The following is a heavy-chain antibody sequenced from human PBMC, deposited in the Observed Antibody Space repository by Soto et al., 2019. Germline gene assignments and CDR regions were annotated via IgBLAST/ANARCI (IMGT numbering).Heavy chain of an antibody. CDR1: GFPFSSTD. Sequence: LRLSCAASGFPFSSTDMTWVRQAPGKGLEWVSTIDGSGGTTYYADSVKGRFTISRDNSINAVFLQMNSLRADDTALYFCAKNSGWFNTWGQGALVTVSS. CDR2: IDGSGGTT. CDR3: AKNSGWFNT. J-gene: IGHJ5*02. V-gene: IGHV3-23*01. D-gene: IGHD3-10*01.